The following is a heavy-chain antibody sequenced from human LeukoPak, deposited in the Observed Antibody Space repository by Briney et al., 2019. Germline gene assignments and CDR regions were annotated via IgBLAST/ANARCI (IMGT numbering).Heavy chain of an antibody. V-gene: IGHV4-39*01. CDR3: ARHYMTTVTSRFAFDI. CDR2: IYYSGST. D-gene: IGHD4-17*01. J-gene: IGHJ3*02. CDR1: GGSISSTTYS. Sequence: SETLSLTCTVSGGSISSTTYSWAWIRQPPGKGLEWIGSIYYSGSTYYNPSLQSRVTMSVDASKTQFSLKLSSVTAADTALYYCARHYMTTVTSRFAFDIWGQGPMVTVSS.